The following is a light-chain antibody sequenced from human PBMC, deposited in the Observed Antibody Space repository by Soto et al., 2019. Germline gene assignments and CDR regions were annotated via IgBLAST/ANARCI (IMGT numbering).Light chain of an antibody. V-gene: IGKV3-20*01. CDR2: GAS. CDR3: QQYGSSPQT. CDR1: ETVATN. Sequence: VMTQSPATLSVSPGERATLSCWASETVATNLAWYQQKPGQAPRLLISGASTRAAGISDRFRGSGSGTDFTLTINRLEPEDFAVYFCQQYGSSPQTFGQGTKVDIK. J-gene: IGKJ1*01.